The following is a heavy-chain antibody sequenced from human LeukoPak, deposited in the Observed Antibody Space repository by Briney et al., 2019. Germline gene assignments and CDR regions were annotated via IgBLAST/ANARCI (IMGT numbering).Heavy chain of an antibody. Sequence: GGSLRLSCAASGFTFSSYAMHWVRQAPGKGLGWVAVISYDGSNKYYADSVKGRFTISRDNSKNTLYLQMNSLRAEDTAVYYCAGEGSIAVPDGMDVWGQGTTVTVSS. CDR2: ISYDGSNK. CDR3: AGEGSIAVPDGMDV. D-gene: IGHD6-6*01. V-gene: IGHV3-30-3*01. J-gene: IGHJ6*02. CDR1: GFTFSSYA.